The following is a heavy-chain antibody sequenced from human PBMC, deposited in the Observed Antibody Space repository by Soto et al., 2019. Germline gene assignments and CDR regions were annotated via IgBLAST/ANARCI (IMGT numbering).Heavy chain of an antibody. J-gene: IGHJ4*02. CDR3: ERGTGSGSYLVDS. CDR2: MSHDGSKI. Sequence: QVQLVESGGGVVQPGRSLRLSCAASGFTFSTYAMHWVRQAPGKGLEWVTLMSHDGSKIHYADSVKGRFTISRDHARNTLALQMNSRRPEDTAVYYWERGTGSGSYLVDSWGQGSLVFVSS. D-gene: IGHD3-10*01. V-gene: IGHV3-30-3*01. CDR1: GFTFSTYA.